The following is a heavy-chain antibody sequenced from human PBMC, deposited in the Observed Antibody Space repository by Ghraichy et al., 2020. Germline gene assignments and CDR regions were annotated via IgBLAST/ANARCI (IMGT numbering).Heavy chain of an antibody. CDR1: GFTFSSYA. V-gene: IGHV3-23*01. Sequence: LSLTCAASGFTFSSYAMSWVRQAPGKGLEWVSAISGSGGSTYYADSVKGRFTISRDNSKNTLYLQMNSLRAEDTAVYYCARHSGYSGYVGGMDVWGQGTTVTVSS. CDR2: ISGSGGST. D-gene: IGHD5-12*01. J-gene: IGHJ6*02. CDR3: ARHSGYSGYVGGMDV.